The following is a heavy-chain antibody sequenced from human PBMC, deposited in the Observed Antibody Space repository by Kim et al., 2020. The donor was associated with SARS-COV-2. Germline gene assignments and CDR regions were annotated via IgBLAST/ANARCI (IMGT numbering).Heavy chain of an antibody. J-gene: IGHJ4*02. V-gene: IGHV3-7*01. CDR1: GFTFSDYW. D-gene: IGHD3-16*01. CDR2: LNRDGSSK. CDR3: TNSGDSRGECY. Sequence: GGSLRLSCAASGFTFSDYWMNWVRQAPGKGLEYVACLNRDGSSKYYEDSVRGRFTISRDNARNSLYLHMNSLRADDTAVYYCTNSGDSRGECYWGQGTLVSVST.